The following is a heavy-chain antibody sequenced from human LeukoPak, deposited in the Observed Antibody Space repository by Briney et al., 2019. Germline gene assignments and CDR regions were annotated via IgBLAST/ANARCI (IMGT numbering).Heavy chain of an antibody. CDR3: ARGTDYGDYGY. CDR1: GGSISSYY. V-gene: IGHV4-59*01. Sequence: PSETLSLTCTVSGGSISSYYWSWIRQPPGKGLEWIGYIYYSGSTNYNPSLKSRVTISVDTSKNQFSLKLSSVTAADTAVYYCARGTDYGDYGYWGQGTLVTVSS. J-gene: IGHJ4*02. D-gene: IGHD4-17*01. CDR2: IYYSGST.